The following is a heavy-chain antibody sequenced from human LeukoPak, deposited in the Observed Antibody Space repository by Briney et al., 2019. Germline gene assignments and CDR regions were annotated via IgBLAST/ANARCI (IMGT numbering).Heavy chain of an antibody. CDR3: AKDGQEAVAGMLDY. CDR1: GFTFSSYA. CDR2: ISGSGGST. D-gene: IGHD6-19*01. V-gene: IGHV3-23*01. Sequence: GGSLRLSCAASGFTFSSYAMSWVRQAPGKGLEWVSAISGSGGSTYYADSVKGRFTISRDNSKNTLYLQMNSLRAEDTAVYYCAKDGQEAVAGMLDYWGQGTLVTVSS. J-gene: IGHJ4*02.